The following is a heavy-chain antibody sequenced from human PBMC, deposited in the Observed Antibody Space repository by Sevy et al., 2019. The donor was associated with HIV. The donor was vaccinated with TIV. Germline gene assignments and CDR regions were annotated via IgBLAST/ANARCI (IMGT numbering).Heavy chain of an antibody. CDR2: IATSSSYM. J-gene: IGHJ4*02. V-gene: IGHV3-21*01. CDR1: GLTFSSYN. CDR3: ARALSGKYSY. Sequence: GGSLRLSCAASGLTFSSYNMNWVRQAPGKGLEWVSSIATSSSYMYYADSVKGRFTISRDNAKNSLYLQMNSLRAEDKAVYYCARALSGKYSYWGQGTLVTVSS. D-gene: IGHD1-26*01.